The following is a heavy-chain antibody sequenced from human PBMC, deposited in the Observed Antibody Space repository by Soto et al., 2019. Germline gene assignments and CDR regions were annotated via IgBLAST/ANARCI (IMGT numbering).Heavy chain of an antibody. Sequence: KGPSASVKVSCKASGYTFTTYSVNWVRQPPGQGLEWMEWINTNTDNATCAQDFTGRFVFSLDTSVSTADLQICSLKAEGIVVHYCARHVYYDVLKKNYWGQGTLVTVSS. D-gene: IGHD3-9*01. V-gene: IGHV7-4-1*01. CDR3: ARHVYYDVLKKNY. J-gene: IGHJ4*02. CDR2: INTNTDNA. CDR1: GYTFTTYS.